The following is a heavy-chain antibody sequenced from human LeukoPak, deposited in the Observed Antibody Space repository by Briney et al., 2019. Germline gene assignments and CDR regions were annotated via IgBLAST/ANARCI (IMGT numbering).Heavy chain of an antibody. CDR3: ARGEQKPGTIFGVVIEGRYYYGMDV. CDR2: INHSGIT. V-gene: IGHV4-34*01. J-gene: IGHJ6*02. Sequence: SETLSLTCAVYGGSFSGYYWSWIRQPPGKGLEWIGEINHSGITNYNPSLKSRVTISVDTSKNQFSLKLSSVTAADTAVYYCARGEQKPGTIFGVVIEGRYYYGMDVWGQGTTVTVSS. D-gene: IGHD3-3*01. CDR1: GGSFSGYY.